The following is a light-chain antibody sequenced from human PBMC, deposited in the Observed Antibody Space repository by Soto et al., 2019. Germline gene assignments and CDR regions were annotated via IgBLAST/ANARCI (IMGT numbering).Light chain of an antibody. CDR3: GTWDSSLSAGV. J-gene: IGLJ3*02. CDR1: SSNLENNY. V-gene: IGLV1-51*01. CDR2: DNN. Sequence: QSVLTQPPSVSAAPRQKVTISCSGSSSNLENNYVSWYQQLPGTAPKLLIYDNNKRPSGIPDRFSGSKSGTSATLGITGLQTGDEADYYCGTWDSSLSAGVFGGGTKLTVL.